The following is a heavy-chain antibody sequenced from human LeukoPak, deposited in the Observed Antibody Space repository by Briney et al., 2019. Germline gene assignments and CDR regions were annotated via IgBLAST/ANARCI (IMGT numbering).Heavy chain of an antibody. CDR2: IYPGDSDT. V-gene: IGHV5-51*01. D-gene: IGHD1-26*01. Sequence: PGESLKISCEGSGYSFSNYWIGWVRHMPGKGLERMGIIYPGDSDTRYSSSFQGQVTISADKSISTAYLQWTSLQASDTAMYYCARQGPTTSRAFDIWGQGTLVTVSS. CDR3: ARQGPTTSRAFDI. CDR1: GYSFSNYW. J-gene: IGHJ3*02.